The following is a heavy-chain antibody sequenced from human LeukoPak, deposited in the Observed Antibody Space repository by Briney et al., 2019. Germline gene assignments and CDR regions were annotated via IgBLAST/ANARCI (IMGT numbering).Heavy chain of an antibody. V-gene: IGHV4-34*01. CDR1: GGSFSGYY. D-gene: IGHD2-2*02. Sequence: SETLSLTCAVYGGSFSGYYWSWIRQPPGKGLEWIGSIYYSGSTYYNPSLKSRVTISVDTSKNQFSLKLSSVTAADTAVYYCARRSPAAILSYYYYMDVWGKGTTVTVSS. J-gene: IGHJ6*03. CDR3: ARRSPAAILSYYYYMDV. CDR2: IYYSGST.